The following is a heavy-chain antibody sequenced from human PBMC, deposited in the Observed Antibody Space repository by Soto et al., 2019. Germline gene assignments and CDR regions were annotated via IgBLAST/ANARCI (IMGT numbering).Heavy chain of an antibody. V-gene: IGHV1-8*01. CDR2: LNPNSGDT. CDR1: GYTFSSYD. J-gene: IGHJ4*02. Sequence: QVQLVQSGAEVKQPGASVKVSCKASGYTFSSYDINWVRQATGQGREWMGWLNPNSGDTGYAQKFQGRVTLTRNTSINTAYIELRSLTSDDTAVYYCATSGGGWYLYWGQGTLVTVSS. CDR3: ATSGGGWYLY. D-gene: IGHD6-19*01.